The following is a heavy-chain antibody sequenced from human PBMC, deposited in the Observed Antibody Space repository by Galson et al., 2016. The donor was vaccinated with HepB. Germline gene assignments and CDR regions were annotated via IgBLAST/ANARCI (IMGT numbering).Heavy chain of an antibody. D-gene: IGHD2-2*01. CDR3: ARDQPYCTSTSCYGSYFDP. CDR1: GDSVSSNSAA. V-gene: IGHV6-1*01. Sequence: CAISGDSVSSNSAAWNWIRQSPSRGLEWLGRTYYRSKWYNDYAVSVKSRITINPDTSKNQFSLQLNSVTPEDTALYYCARDQPYCTSTSCYGSYFDPWGQGTLVTVSS. CDR2: TYYRSKWYN. J-gene: IGHJ5*02.